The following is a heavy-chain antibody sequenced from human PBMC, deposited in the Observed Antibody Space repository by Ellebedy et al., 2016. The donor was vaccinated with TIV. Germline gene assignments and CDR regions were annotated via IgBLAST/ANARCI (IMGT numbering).Heavy chain of an antibody. J-gene: IGHJ4*02. CDR2: TSGSGGGT. D-gene: IGHD1-26*01. CDR3: TRGRGGSYSDY. CDR1: GFIFSSYV. Sequence: GGSLRLXXAASGFIFSSYVVSWVRQAPGKGLEWVSSTSGSGGGTFFADSVKGRFTISRDNSKNTLYLQMNSLRVGDTAVYYCTRGRGGSYSDYWGQGTLVTVSS. V-gene: IGHV3-23*01.